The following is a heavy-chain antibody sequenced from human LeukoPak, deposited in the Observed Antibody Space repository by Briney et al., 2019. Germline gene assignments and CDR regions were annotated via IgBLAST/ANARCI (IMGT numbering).Heavy chain of an antibody. Sequence: HPGGSLRLSCAASGSTFSSYAMSWVRQAPGKGLEWVAVISYDGSNKYYADSVKGRFTISRDNSKNTLYLQMNSLRAEDTAVYYCAKDVGYNAFYLHDYWGQGTLVTVSS. CDR3: AKDVGYNAFYLHDY. V-gene: IGHV3-30*18. J-gene: IGHJ4*02. CDR1: GSTFSSYA. D-gene: IGHD1-14*01. CDR2: ISYDGSNK.